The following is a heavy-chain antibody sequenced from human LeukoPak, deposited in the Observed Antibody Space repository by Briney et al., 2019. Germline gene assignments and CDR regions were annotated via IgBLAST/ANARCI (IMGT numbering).Heavy chain of an antibody. J-gene: IGHJ2*01. CDR3: ARGVHGDYRWYFDL. CDR1: GGSISTTAYY. D-gene: IGHD4-17*01. CDR2: VFYTGNT. Sequence: SETLSLTCTVSGGSISTTAYYWGWIRQPPGKGLEWIGSVFYTGNTFYNPSLQSRVTLSVDTSKNQFSLKLSSVTAADTAVYYCARGVHGDYRWYFDLWGRGTLVTVSS. V-gene: IGHV4-39*07.